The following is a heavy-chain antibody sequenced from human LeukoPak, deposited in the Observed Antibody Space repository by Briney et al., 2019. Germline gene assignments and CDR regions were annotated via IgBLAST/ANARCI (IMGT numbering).Heavy chain of an antibody. D-gene: IGHD6-19*01. CDR1: GFTVSSNY. CDR2: ISGSGGST. J-gene: IGHJ4*02. V-gene: IGHV3-23*01. CDR3: AKGKYSSGWPY. Sequence: GGSLRLSCAASGFTVSSNYMSWVRQAPGKGLEWVSAISGSGGSTYYADSVKGRFTISRDNSKNTLYLQMNSLRAEDTAVYYCAKGKYSSGWPYWGQGTLVTVSS.